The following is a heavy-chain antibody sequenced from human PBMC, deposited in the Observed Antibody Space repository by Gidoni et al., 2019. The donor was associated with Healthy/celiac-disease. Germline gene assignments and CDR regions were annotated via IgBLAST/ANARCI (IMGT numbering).Heavy chain of an antibody. V-gene: IGHV3-13*01. J-gene: IGHJ3*02. D-gene: IGHD5-12*01. CDR1: GFTFSSYD. CDR3: ARGLNGMATISRGAFDI. CDR2: IGTAGDT. Sequence: EVQLVESGGGLVQPGGSLRLSCAASGFTFSSYDMHWVRQATGKGLEWVSAIGTAGDTYYPGSVKGRFTISRENAKNSLYLQMNSLRAGDTAVYYCARGLNGMATISRGAFDIWGQGTMVTVSS.